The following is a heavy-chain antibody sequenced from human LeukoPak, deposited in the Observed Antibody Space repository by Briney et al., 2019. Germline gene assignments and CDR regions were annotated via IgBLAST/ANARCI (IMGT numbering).Heavy chain of an antibody. V-gene: IGHV4-4*07. CDR1: GVSISSYY. CDR2: IYTSGST. CDR3: ARGRYSYGPQNYDYMDV. Sequence: SETLSLTCTVSGVSISSYYWTWIRQSAGKRLEWIGRIYTSGSTYYNPSLKSRVSMSVDTSKNQFSLKLSSVTAADTAVYYCARGRYSYGPQNYDYMDVWGKGTTVTISS. J-gene: IGHJ6*03. D-gene: IGHD5-18*01.